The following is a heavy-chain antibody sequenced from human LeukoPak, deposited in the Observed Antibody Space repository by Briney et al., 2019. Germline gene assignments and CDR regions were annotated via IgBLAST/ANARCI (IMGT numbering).Heavy chain of an antibody. Sequence: GRSLRLSCADSGFTFSSYGMHWVREAPGKGLEWVAVISYDGSNKYYADSVKGRFTISRDNSKNTLYLQMNSLRAEDTAVYYCAKDPSSHELLPSYYFDYWGQGTLVTVSS. J-gene: IGHJ4*02. CDR2: ISYDGSNK. CDR3: AKDPSSHELLPSYYFDY. CDR1: GFTFSSYG. D-gene: IGHD1-26*01. V-gene: IGHV3-30*18.